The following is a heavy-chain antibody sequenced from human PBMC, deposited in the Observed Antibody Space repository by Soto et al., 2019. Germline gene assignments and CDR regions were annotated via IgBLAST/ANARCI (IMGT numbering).Heavy chain of an antibody. J-gene: IGHJ1*01. D-gene: IGHD2-15*01. V-gene: IGHV4-61*01. CDR1: GGSVSSGSYY. CDR2: IYYSGST. Sequence: SETLSLTCTVSGGSVSSGSYYWSWIRQPPGKGLEWIGYIYYSGSTNYNPSLKSRVTISVDTSKNQFSLKLSSVTAADTAVYYCAREWRYCSGGSCYTVFQHWGQGTLVTV. CDR3: AREWRYCSGGSCYTVFQH.